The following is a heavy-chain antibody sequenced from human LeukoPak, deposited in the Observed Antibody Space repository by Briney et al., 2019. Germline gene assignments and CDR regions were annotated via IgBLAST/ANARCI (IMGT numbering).Heavy chain of an antibody. V-gene: IGHV1-18*01. J-gene: IGHJ4*02. CDR1: GYTFTSYG. Sequence: ASVKVSCKASGYTFTSYGISWVRQAPGQGXEWMGWISAYNGNTNYAQKLQGRVTMTTDTSTSTAYMELRSLRSDDTAVYYCARDITGTNPDDYWGQGTLVTVSS. D-gene: IGHD1/OR15-1a*01. CDR2: ISAYNGNT. CDR3: ARDITGTNPDDY.